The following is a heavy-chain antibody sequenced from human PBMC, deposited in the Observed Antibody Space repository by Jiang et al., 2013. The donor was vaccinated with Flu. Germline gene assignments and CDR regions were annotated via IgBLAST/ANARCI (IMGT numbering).Heavy chain of an antibody. Sequence: GAEVKKPGASVKVSCKASGYTFTSYGISWVRQAPGQGLEWMGGIIPIFGTANYAQKFQGRVTITADESTSTAYMELSSLRSEDTAVYYCARDNYGSGGFDPWGQGTLVTVSS. J-gene: IGHJ5*02. CDR1: GYTFTSYG. CDR3: ARDNYGSGGFDP. CDR2: IIPIFGTA. V-gene: IGHV1-69*13. D-gene: IGHD3-10*01.